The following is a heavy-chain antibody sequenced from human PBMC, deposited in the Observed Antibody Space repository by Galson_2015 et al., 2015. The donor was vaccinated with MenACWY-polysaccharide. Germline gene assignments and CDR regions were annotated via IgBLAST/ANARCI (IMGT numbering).Heavy chain of an antibody. CDR2: INQDGSDK. D-gene: IGHD1-26*01. J-gene: IGHJ5*02. V-gene: IGHV3-7*01. CDR3: ARVGRGVGADIFFDP. CDR1: GFSFSDYW. Sequence: SLRLSCAASGFSFSDYWMNWVRQAPGKGLEWVANINQDGSDKRYADSVKGRFIISRDNVDKSLYLQMNSLGADDTAVYYCARVGRGVGADIFFDPWGQGALVTVSS.